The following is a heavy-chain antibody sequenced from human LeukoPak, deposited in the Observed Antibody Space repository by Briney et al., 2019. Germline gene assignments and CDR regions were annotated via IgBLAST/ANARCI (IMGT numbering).Heavy chain of an antibody. CDR1: GFIVNTNY. CDR3: ARDSYGDANFDT. CDR2: IYADGNT. V-gene: IGHV3-53*01. J-gene: IGHJ4*02. Sequence: GGSLRLSCATSGFIVNTNYMSWVRQAPGRGLEWVSFIYADGNTYYADSVKGRFTISRDISKNAVFLQMNSLRAEDTAVYYCARDSYGDANFDTWGQGTLVTVSS. D-gene: IGHD4-17*01.